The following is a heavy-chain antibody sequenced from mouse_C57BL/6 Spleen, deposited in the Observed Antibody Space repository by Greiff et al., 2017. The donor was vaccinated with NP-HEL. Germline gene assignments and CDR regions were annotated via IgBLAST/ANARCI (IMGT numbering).Heavy chain of an antibody. Sequence: EVKLVESGGGLVKPGGSLKLSCAASGFNFSSYAMSWVRQTPEKRLEWVATISDGGSYTYYPDNVKGRFTISRDNAKNNLYLQMSHLKSEDTAMYYCARDDDYDGFAYWGQGTLVTVSA. CDR2: ISDGGSYT. CDR3: ARDDDYDGFAY. CDR1: GFNFSSYA. D-gene: IGHD2-4*01. V-gene: IGHV5-4*01. J-gene: IGHJ3*01.